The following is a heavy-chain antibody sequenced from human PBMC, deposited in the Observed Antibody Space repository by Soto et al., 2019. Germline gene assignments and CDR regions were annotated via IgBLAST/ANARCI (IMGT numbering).Heavy chain of an antibody. Sequence: QVQLVQSGAEVKKPGSSVKVSCKASGDTFSSYAINWVRQAPGQGLEWMGGIIPMFGTANYAQKFKGRATISAGDSTSTGYMELSSLRSEDTAVYYCARMGPAHYYDSSGYYSPLDYWGQGTLVTVSS. CDR3: ARMGPAHYYDSSGYYSPLDY. J-gene: IGHJ4*02. D-gene: IGHD3-22*01. V-gene: IGHV1-69*01. CDR1: GDTFSSYA. CDR2: IIPMFGTA.